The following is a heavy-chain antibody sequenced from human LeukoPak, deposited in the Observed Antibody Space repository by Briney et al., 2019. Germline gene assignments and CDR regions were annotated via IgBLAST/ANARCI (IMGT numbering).Heavy chain of an antibody. D-gene: IGHD3-3*01. CDR3: ARDRGSDGIISRITIFGVVIISDNWFDP. CDR1: GYTFTSYY. CDR2: INPSGGST. V-gene: IGHV1-46*01. Sequence: ASVKVSCKASGYTFTSYYMHWVRQAPGQGLEWMGIINPSGGSTSYAQKFQGRVTMTMDTSTSTVYMELSSLRSEDTAVYYCARDRGSDGIISRITIFGVVIISDNWFDPWGQGTLVTVSS. J-gene: IGHJ5*02.